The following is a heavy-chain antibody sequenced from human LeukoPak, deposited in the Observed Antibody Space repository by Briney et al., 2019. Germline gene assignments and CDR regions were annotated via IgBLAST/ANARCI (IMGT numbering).Heavy chain of an antibody. D-gene: IGHD2-15*01. Sequence: GESLKISCKGSGYSFTSYWIGWVRQMPGKGLEWMGIIYPGDSDTRYSPSFQGQVTIPADKSISTAYLQWSSLKASDTAMYYCAREPSLYCSGGSCYSGGRWFDPWGQGTLVTVSS. CDR2: IYPGDSDT. CDR1: GYSFTSYW. V-gene: IGHV5-51*01. J-gene: IGHJ5*02. CDR3: AREPSLYCSGGSCYSGGRWFDP.